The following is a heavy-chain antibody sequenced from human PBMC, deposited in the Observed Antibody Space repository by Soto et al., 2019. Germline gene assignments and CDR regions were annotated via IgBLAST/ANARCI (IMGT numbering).Heavy chain of an antibody. CDR3: ADMRGQWLPRD. D-gene: IGHD6-19*01. CDR1: GGSISSGNYY. V-gene: IGHV4-30-4*01. Sequence: PSETLSLTCTVSGGSISSGNYYWSWIRQPPGKGLEWIGYIYYSGSTYYNPSLKSRVTLSVDTSKNQFSLNLNSVSAADTAVYFCADMRGQWLPRDWGQGILVTVSS. J-gene: IGHJ4*02. CDR2: IYYSGST.